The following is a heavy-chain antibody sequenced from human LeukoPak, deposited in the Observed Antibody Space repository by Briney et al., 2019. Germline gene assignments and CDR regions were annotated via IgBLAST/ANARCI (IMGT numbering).Heavy chain of an antibody. CDR3: ARMVKYDFWSGYYTGSRWFDL. Sequence: ASVQFPCKAFGYTFTGYYMHWVRQAPGQGLEWMGWINPNSGGTNYTQKFQGRVTMTRDTSISTAYMRLSRLRSDDTAVYYCARMVKYDFWSGYYTGSRWFDLWGQGTLVTVSS. CDR1: GYTFTGYY. J-gene: IGHJ5*02. V-gene: IGHV1-2*02. D-gene: IGHD3-3*01. CDR2: INPNSGGT.